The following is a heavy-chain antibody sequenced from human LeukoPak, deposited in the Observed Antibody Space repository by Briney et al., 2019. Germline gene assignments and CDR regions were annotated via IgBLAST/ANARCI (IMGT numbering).Heavy chain of an antibody. D-gene: IGHD1-26*01. CDR2: IDAYSGNT. CDR3: AIRTGTYPYYFDY. V-gene: IGHV1-18*01. CDR1: GYTFTSYG. Sequence: ASVKVSCKASGYTFTSYGISWVRQAPGQGLEWMGWIDAYSGNTNYAQNLLGRVTLTSDTSTSTAFMELRNLRYDDTAMYYCAIRTGTYPYYFDYWGQGTLVTVSS. J-gene: IGHJ4*02.